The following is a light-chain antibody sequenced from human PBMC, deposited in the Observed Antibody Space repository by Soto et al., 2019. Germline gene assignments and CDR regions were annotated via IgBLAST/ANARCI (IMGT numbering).Light chain of an antibody. V-gene: IGKV1-39*01. CDR1: QTISTY. CDR3: QQSFSTPRT. Sequence: DIQMTQSPSTLSASVGDRVTLTCRASQTISTYLNWYQQKPGKAPKLLIYGASSLQSGVPSRFSGSGSGTDFTLTISSLQPEDFGTYYCQQSFSTPRTFGQGTKVDIK. J-gene: IGKJ1*01. CDR2: GAS.